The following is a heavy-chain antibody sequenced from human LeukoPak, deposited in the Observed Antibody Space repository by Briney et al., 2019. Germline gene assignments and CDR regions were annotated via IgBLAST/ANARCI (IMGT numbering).Heavy chain of an antibody. Sequence: GGSLRLSCAASGFTFSSYAMSWVRQAPGKGLEWVSVISGSGGSTYYADSVKGRFTISRDNSKNTLYLQMNSLRAEDTAVYYCAKHSYRMDSFTDYWGQGTLVTVSS. CDR2: ISGSGGST. V-gene: IGHV3-23*01. D-gene: IGHD2-2*03. J-gene: IGHJ4*02. CDR1: GFTFSSYA. CDR3: AKHSYRMDSFTDY.